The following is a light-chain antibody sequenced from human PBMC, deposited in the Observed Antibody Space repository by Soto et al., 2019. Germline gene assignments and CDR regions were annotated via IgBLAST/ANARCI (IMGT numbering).Light chain of an antibody. CDR3: QFYNSAPIT. Sequence: DIQMTQSPTSLSASVGDRVTITCRASQGISNYLAWYQQKPGKVPELLIYGASTLQSGVSSRFSGSGFGTDFTLTISSLQPEDVATYYCQFYNSAPITFGQGTRLEIK. CDR2: GAS. V-gene: IGKV1-27*01. CDR1: QGISNY. J-gene: IGKJ5*01.